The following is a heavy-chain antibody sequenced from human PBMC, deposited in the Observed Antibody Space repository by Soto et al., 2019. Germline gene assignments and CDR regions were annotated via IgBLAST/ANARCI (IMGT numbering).Heavy chain of an antibody. CDR3: AKAVTLVRGINTYPFGLYX. V-gene: IGHV3-23*01. CDR1: GFPFSSYV. Sequence: GGSLRLSCAVSGFPFSSYVMTWVRQAPGKGLEGVSVISGGGGSTNYAESVKGRFTISRDNSENTLYLEMNSLRAEDTAVYYCAKAVTLVRGINTYPFGLYXWGQGTTFTVS. CDR2: ISGGGGST. J-gene: IGHJ6*02. D-gene: IGHD3-10*01.